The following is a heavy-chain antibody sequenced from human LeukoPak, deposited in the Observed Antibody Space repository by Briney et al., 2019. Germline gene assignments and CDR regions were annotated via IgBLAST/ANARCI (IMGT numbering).Heavy chain of an antibody. Sequence: ASVKVSCKASGYTFTSFGINWVRQAPGQGLEWMGWISAYNGNTNYAQKIQGRVTMTTDTSTSTAYMELRSLRSDDTAVYYCARVSIYGLGDAQLADPWGQGTLVTVSS. J-gene: IGHJ5*02. V-gene: IGHV1-18*01. CDR2: ISAYNGNT. D-gene: IGHD3-10*01. CDR1: GYTFTSFG. CDR3: ARVSIYGLGDAQLADP.